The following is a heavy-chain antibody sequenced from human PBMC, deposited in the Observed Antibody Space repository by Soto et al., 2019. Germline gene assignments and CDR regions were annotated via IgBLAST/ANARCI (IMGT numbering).Heavy chain of an antibody. D-gene: IGHD2-21*01. CDR2: ISNDGSNK. Sequence: LRLFCAASGSTFSNNAMHWVRQAPGKGLEWLAFISNDGSNKTFADSVKGRFTISRDNSKNTLYLQMNTLRPEDTAVYYCVTDYVWWSRGKGTLVTDSS. CDR3: VTDYVWWS. CDR1: GSTFSNNA. J-gene: IGHJ4*03. V-gene: IGHV3-30-3*01.